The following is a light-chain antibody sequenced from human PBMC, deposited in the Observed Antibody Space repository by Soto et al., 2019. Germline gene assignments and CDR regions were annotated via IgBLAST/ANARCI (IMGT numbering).Light chain of an antibody. CDR1: QSVTSSS. Sequence: IVLTQSPGTLSLSPGERATLSCRASQSVTSSSLAWYQHKPGQAPRLLISGASSRATGIPDRFSGSGSGTDFTLAISRLEPEDFAVYYCQHYGNSLWTFGQGTKVEIK. CDR2: GAS. V-gene: IGKV3-20*01. J-gene: IGKJ1*01. CDR3: QHYGNSLWT.